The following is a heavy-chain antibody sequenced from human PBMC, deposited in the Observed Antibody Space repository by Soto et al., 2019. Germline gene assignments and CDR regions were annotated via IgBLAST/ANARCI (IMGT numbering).Heavy chain of an antibody. J-gene: IGHJ4*02. V-gene: IGHV4-39*01. CDR2: IYYSGST. Sequence: QLQLQESGPGLVKPSETLSLTCTVSGGSISSSSYYWGWIRQPPGKWLEWIGSIYYSGSTYYNPSLKSRVTISVDTSKNQFSLKLSSVTAADTAVYYCARHVAGYSSGLDYWGQGTLVTVSS. CDR1: GGSISSSSYY. D-gene: IGHD6-19*01. CDR3: ARHVAGYSSGLDY.